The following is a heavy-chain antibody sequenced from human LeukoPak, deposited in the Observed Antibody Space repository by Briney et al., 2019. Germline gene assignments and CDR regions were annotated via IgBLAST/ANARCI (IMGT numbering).Heavy chain of an antibody. CDR2: IKSKTDGGTT. Sequence: GGSLRLSCAASGFTFNSYEMNWVRQAPGKGLEWVGRIKSKTDGGTTDFAAPVKGRFTISRDDSKNTLYLQMNSLKTEDTAVYYCTTGPYGDFYFDCWGQGTLVTVSS. CDR1: GFTFNSYE. V-gene: IGHV3-15*01. D-gene: IGHD4-17*01. J-gene: IGHJ4*02. CDR3: TTGPYGDFYFDC.